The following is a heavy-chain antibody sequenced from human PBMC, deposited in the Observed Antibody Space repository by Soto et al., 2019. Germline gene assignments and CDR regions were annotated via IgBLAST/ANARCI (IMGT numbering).Heavy chain of an antibody. Sequence: ASVKVSCKASGYTFTSYDINWVRQATGQGLEWMGWMNPNSGNTGYSQNFQGRVTMTRDTSISTAYMELSSLRSEDTAVYYCARFFNGYSLRGYYYVMVVWGQGTTVTVSS. V-gene: IGHV1-8*01. CDR2: MNPNSGNT. CDR3: ARFFNGYSLRGYYYVMVV. D-gene: IGHD5-18*01. J-gene: IGHJ6*02. CDR1: GYTFTSYD.